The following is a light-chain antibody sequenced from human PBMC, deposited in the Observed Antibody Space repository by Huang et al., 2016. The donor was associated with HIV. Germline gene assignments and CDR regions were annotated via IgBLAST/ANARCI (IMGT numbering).Light chain of an antibody. J-gene: IGKJ1*01. V-gene: IGKV3-15*01. Sequence: ETEMTQLPATLSVSPGESATLSCRASQSVSTNLAWYQQKPGQAPRLVIYAASTRATGIPGGFGGSGSGTEFTLTISSLQSEDFAIYYCLQYNTWPKTFGQGTKVDFK. CDR3: LQYNTWPKT. CDR2: AAS. CDR1: QSVSTN.